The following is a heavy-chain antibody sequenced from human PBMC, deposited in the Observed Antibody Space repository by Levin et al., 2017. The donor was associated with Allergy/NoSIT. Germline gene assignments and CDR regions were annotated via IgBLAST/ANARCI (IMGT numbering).Heavy chain of an antibody. V-gene: IGHV3-23*01. D-gene: IGHD6-19*01. CDR2: ISGSGGST. Sequence: GESLKISCAASGFTFSSYAMSWVRQAPGKGLEWVSAISGSGGSTYYADSVKGRFTISRDNSKNTLYLQMNSLRTEDTAVYYCAKGQFSGGWPFFDYWGQGTLVTVSS. CDR1: GFTFSSYA. J-gene: IGHJ4*02. CDR3: AKGQFSGGWPFFDY.